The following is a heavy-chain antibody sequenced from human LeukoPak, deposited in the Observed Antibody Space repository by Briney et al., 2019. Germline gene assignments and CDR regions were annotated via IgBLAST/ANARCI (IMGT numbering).Heavy chain of an antibody. D-gene: IGHD3-10*01. J-gene: IGHJ3*02. V-gene: IGHV3-53*01. CDR3: ARGRSYLSAFDI. CDR2: IYSGGST. Sequence: GGSLRLSCAASGFTVSSNYMSWVRQAPGKGLEWVSIIYSGGSTFYADSVKGRFTISRDNSKNTLYLQMNSLRAEDTAVYYCARGRSYLSAFDIWGQGTTVTISS. CDR1: GFTVSSNY.